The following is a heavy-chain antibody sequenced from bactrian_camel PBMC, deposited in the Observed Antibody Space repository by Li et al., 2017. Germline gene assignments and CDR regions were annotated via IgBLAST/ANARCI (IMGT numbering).Heavy chain of an antibody. J-gene: IGHJ4*01. CDR1: TYTDC. D-gene: IGHD7*01. V-gene: IGHV3S53*01. CDR2: ISNIGST. Sequence: HVQLVESGGGLVQPGGSLRLSCASSTYTDCMAWFRQAPGKEREGVAVISNIGSTSYADSVNDRFTISKEHEKKTFYLQMNKLKPEDSAMYCCAVGRDSAGGVWCRNSDFPYMGQGTQVTVS.